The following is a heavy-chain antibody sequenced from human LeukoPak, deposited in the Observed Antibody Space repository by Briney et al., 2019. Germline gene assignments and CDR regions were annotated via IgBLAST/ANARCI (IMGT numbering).Heavy chain of an antibody. CDR2: INAYNGNT. Sequence: GSVKVSFKASGYPFTSYGISWVRPAPGQGLEWMGWINAYNGNTNYAQKLQGRVTMTTDTSTSTAYMELRSLRSDDTAVYYCARVSSYYDFWSGYYGGWFDPWGQGTLVTVSS. V-gene: IGHV1-18*01. CDR3: ARVSSYYDFWSGYYGGWFDP. CDR1: GYPFTSYG. D-gene: IGHD3-3*01. J-gene: IGHJ5*02.